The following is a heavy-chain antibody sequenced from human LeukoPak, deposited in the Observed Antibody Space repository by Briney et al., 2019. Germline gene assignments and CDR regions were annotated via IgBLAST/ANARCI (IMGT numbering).Heavy chain of an antibody. D-gene: IGHD3-16*01. CDR3: AREVWEDY. V-gene: IGHV4-61*02. CDR2: IYTSGST. Sequence: SETLSLTRTVSGGSISSGSYYWSWIRQPAGKGLEWIGRIYTSGSTNYNPSLKSRVTISVDTSKNQFSLKLSSVTAADTAVYYCAREVWEDYWGQGTLVTVSS. CDR1: GGSISSGSYY. J-gene: IGHJ4*02.